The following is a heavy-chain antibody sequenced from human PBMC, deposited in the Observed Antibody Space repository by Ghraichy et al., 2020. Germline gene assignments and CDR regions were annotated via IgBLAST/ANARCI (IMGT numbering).Heavy chain of an antibody. CDR1: GFTFSDHY. J-gene: IGHJ4*02. D-gene: IGHD5-18*01. Sequence: GESLNISCVASGFTFSDHYMSWIRQAPGKGLEWGSYISSSGNTMYVDSVKGRFTISRDNAKSSLYLQMNSLRAEDTAVYYCARGQSSYSYGFHIDYWGQGTLVTASS. CDR2: ISSSGNTM. CDR3: ARGQSSYSYGFHIDY. V-gene: IGHV3-11*01.